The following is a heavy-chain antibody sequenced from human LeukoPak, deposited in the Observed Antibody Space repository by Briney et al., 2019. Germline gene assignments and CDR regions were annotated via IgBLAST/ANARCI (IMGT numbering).Heavy chain of an antibody. CDR1: GYTFTGYY. CDR3: ARDRYCSSTSCYFWFDP. CDR2: INPSSGGT. Sequence: GSVKVSCKASGYTFTGYYMHWVRQAPGQGLEWMGWINPSSGGTNYAQKFQGRVTMTRDTSISTAYMELSRLRSDDTAVYYCARDRYCSSTSCYFWFDPWGQGTLVTVSS. D-gene: IGHD2-2*01. J-gene: IGHJ5*02. V-gene: IGHV1-2*02.